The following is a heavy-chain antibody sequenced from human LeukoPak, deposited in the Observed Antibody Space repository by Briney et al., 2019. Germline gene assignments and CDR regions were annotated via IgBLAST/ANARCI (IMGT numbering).Heavy chain of an antibody. CDR3: ARPGRGAFDI. CDR1: GGSISSSSYY. D-gene: IGHD3-10*01. V-gene: IGHV4-39*01. CDR2: IYYSGST. J-gene: IGHJ3*02. Sequence: SETLSLTCTVSGGSISSSSYYWGWIRQPPGKGLEWIGSIYYSGSTYYNPSLNSRVPISVDTSKNQFSLKLSSVTAADTAVYYCARPGRGAFDIWGQGTMVTVSS.